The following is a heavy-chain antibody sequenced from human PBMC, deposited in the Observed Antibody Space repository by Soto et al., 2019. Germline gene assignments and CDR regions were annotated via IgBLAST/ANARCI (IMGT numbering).Heavy chain of an antibody. J-gene: IGHJ4*02. CDR1: GFTFSSYA. D-gene: IGHD2-2*01. CDR3: AKRKGRYCSSTSCYALDY. V-gene: IGHV3-23*01. Sequence: EVQLLESGGGLVQPGGSLRLSCAASGFTFSSYAMSWVRQAPGKGLEWVSAISGSGGSTYYADSVKGRFTISRDNSKNTVYLQMNSLRAEDTAVYYCAKRKGRYCSSTSCYALDYWGQGTLVTVSS. CDR2: ISGSGGST.